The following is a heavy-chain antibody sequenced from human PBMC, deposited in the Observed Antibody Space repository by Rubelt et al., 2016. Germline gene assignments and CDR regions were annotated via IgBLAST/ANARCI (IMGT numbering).Heavy chain of an antibody. CDR3: ARDLAAAATGWFDP. J-gene: IGHJ5*02. CDR2: IYYSGST. CDR1: GGSISSYY. Sequence: SGPGLVKPSETLSLTCTVSGGSISSYYWSWIRQPPGKGLEWIGYIYYSGSTNYNPSLKSRVTISVDTSKNQFSLKLSSVTAADTAVDYCARDLAAAATGWFDPWGQGTLVTVSS. V-gene: IGHV4-59*01. D-gene: IGHD6-13*01.